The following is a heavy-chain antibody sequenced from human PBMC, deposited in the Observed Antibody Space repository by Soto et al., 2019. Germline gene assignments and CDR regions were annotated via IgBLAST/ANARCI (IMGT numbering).Heavy chain of an antibody. J-gene: IGHJ5*01. CDR1: GGTFSSYA. V-gene: IGHV1-69*13. D-gene: IGHD2-21*01. Sequence: GASVKVSCKASGGTFSSYAISWVRQAPGQGLEWMGGIIPIFGTTDYARKFQGRVTITADESTSTAYMELSSLRSEDTAVYYCARKWGCGGDCFDSWGQGTLVTVSS. CDR3: ARKWGCGGDCFDS. CDR2: IIPIFGTT.